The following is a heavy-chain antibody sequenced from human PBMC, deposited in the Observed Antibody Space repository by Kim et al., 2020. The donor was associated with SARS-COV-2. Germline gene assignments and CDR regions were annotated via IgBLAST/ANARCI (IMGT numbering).Heavy chain of an antibody. D-gene: IGHD2-15*01. Sequence: SETLSLTCTVSGGSVSSGSYYWSWIRQPPGKGLEWIGYIYYSGSTNYNPSLKSRVTISVDTSKNQFSLKLSSVTAADTAVYYCARENNELGYCSGGSCYDGVGKRAFDYWGQGTLVTVSS. CDR1: GGSVSSGSYY. J-gene: IGHJ4*02. V-gene: IGHV4-61*01. CDR3: ARENNELGYCSGGSCYDGVGKRAFDY. CDR2: IYYSGST.